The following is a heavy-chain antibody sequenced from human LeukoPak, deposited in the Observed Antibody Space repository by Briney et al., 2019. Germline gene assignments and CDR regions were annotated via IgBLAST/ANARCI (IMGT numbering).Heavy chain of an antibody. CDR2: IYYSGST. CDR3: ASERKTGTFDY. D-gene: IGHD3-9*01. CDR1: GGSISSYY. J-gene: IGHJ4*02. V-gene: IGHV4-59*01. Sequence: PSETLSLTCTVSGGSISSYYWSWIRQSPGKGLEWIGYIYYSGSTNYNPSLKSRVTISVDTSKNQFSMKLSSVTAADTAVYYCASERKTGTFDYWGQGTLVTVSS.